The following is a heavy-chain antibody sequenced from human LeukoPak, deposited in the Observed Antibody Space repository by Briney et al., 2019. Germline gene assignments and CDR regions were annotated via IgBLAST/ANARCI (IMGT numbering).Heavy chain of an antibody. CDR2: INHSGST. J-gene: IGHJ4*02. V-gene: IGHV4-34*01. Sequence: PSETLSLTCAVYGGSFSGYYWSWIRQPPGKGLEWIGEINHSGSTNYNPSLKSRVTISVDTSKNQFSLKLSSVTAADTAVYYCARQGPVVVPAARGVYFDYWGQGTLVTVSS. CDR3: ARQGPVVVPAARGVYFDY. CDR1: GGSFSGYY. D-gene: IGHD2-2*01.